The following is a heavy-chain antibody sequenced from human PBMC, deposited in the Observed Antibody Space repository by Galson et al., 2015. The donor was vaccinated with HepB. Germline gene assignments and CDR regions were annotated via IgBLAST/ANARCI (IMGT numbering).Heavy chain of an antibody. J-gene: IGHJ4*02. D-gene: IGHD3-22*01. CDR1: GFTFSSYG. V-gene: IGHV3-30*18. Sequence: SLRLSCAASGFTFSSYGMHWVSQAPGKGLEWVAVISYDGSNKYYADSVKGRFTISRDNSKNTLYLQMNSLRAEDTAVYYCAKADSYYDSSYFGYWGQGTLVTVSS. CDR3: AKADSYYDSSYFGY. CDR2: ISYDGSNK.